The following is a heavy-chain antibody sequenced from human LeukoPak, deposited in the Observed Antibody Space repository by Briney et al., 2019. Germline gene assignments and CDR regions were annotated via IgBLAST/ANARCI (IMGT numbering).Heavy chain of an antibody. Sequence: PSETLSLTCTVSGGSISSYYWSWIRQPPGKGLEWIGYIYYSGSTNYNPSLKSRVTISVDTSKNQFSLKLSSVTAADTAVYYCASSDIVVVPAAYAFDIWGQGTMVTVSS. J-gene: IGHJ3*02. D-gene: IGHD2-2*01. V-gene: IGHV4-59*01. CDR3: ASSDIVVVPAAYAFDI. CDR2: IYYSGST. CDR1: GGSISSYY.